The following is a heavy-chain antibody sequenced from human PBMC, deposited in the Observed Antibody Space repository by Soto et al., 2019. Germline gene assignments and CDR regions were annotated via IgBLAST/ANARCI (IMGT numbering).Heavy chain of an antibody. CDR2: IYYSGST. V-gene: IGHV4-59*01. Sequence: SETLSLTCTVSGGSISSYYWSWIRQPPGKGLEWIGYIYYSGSTNYNPSLKSRVTISVDTSKNQFSLKLSSVTAADTAVYYCARARGSSWYKWFDPWGQGTMVTVS. D-gene: IGHD6-13*01. J-gene: IGHJ5*02. CDR3: ARARGSSWYKWFDP. CDR1: GGSISSYY.